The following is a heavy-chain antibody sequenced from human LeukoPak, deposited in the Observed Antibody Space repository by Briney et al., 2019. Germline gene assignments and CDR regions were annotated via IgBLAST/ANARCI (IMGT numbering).Heavy chain of an antibody. CDR2: IYHTGST. CDR1: SYSINSNYY. V-gene: IGHV4-38-2*01. CDR3: ARGGTAMVPLDY. J-gene: IGHJ4*02. D-gene: IGHD5-18*01. Sequence: KSSETLSLTCSVSSYSINSNYYWGWIRQSPGKGLEWIGSIYHTGSTYYNPSLKSRVTISLDASNKQFSLRLSSVTAADTAVYYCARGGTAMVPLDYWGQGTLVTVSS.